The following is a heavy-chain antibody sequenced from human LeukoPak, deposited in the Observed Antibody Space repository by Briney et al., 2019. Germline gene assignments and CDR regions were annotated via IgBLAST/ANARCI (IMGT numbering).Heavy chain of an antibody. J-gene: IGHJ4*02. CDR2: IYTSGST. CDR1: GGSFSGFY. D-gene: IGHD2-21*02. V-gene: IGHV4-59*10. Sequence: SETLSLTCAVYGGSFSGFYWSWIRQPAGKGLEWIGRIYTSGSTNYNPSLKSRVTISVDTSKNQFSLKLSSVTAADTAVYYCARLTLTATTHIYDYWGQGTLVTVSS. CDR3: ARLTLTATTHIYDY.